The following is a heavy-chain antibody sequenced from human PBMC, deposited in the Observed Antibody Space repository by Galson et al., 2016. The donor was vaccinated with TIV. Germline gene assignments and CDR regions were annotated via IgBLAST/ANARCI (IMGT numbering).Heavy chain of an antibody. CDR2: ILYDGSSQ. D-gene: IGHD3-22*01. V-gene: IGHV3-30*18. Sequence: SLRLSCAASGFTFGHFGMHWVRQSPGKGLEWLAVILYDGSSQFYADSVEGRSAISRDNSKNTLYLQMNSLGAEDTALYYCAKSGDSRSIDSWGQGTLVIVSS. J-gene: IGHJ4*02. CDR1: GFTFGHFG. CDR3: AKSGDSRSIDS.